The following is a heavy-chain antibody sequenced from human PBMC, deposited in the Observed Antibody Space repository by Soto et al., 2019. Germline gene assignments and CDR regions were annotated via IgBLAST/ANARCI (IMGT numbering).Heavy chain of an antibody. D-gene: IGHD2-21*01. V-gene: IGHV3-9*01. CDR1: GFTFDDHA. Sequence: GGSLRLSCIASGFTFDDHAMHWVRQAPGKGLERVSGISWNSGYIGYADSVKGRFTISRDNAKYSVQLQMNSLRAEDTAFYYCAKDINCNHPAGYLDNWGQGTLVTVSS. J-gene: IGHJ4*01. CDR3: AKDINCNHPAGYLDN. CDR2: ISWNSGYI.